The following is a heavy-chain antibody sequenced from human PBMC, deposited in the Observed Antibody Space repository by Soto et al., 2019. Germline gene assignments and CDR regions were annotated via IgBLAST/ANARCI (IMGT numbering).Heavy chain of an antibody. CDR2: ISAYNGNT. V-gene: IGHV1-18*01. CDR3: ARRRALWFGELSTESYYYYGMDV. J-gene: IGHJ6*02. CDR1: GYTFTSYG. Sequence: ASLKVSCKSSGYTFTSYGISWVRQAPGQGLEWMGWISAYNGNTNYAQKLQGRVTMTTDTSTSTAYMELRSLRSDDTAVYYCARRRALWFGELSTESYYYYGMDVWGQGITITVSS. D-gene: IGHD3-10*01.